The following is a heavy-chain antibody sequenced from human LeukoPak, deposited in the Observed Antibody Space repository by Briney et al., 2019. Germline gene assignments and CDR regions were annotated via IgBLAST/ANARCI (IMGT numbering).Heavy chain of an antibody. Sequence: SETLSLTCSVPGGFITTSIHYWAWIRQPPGKGLEWIASIYYNGTTYYNASLESRVTMSVDTSRNQFSLSLRSVSAADTSVYYCARQPTVKRGAVASNFDYWGQGILVTVSS. CDR2: IYYNGTT. J-gene: IGHJ4*02. CDR3: ARQPTVKRGAVASNFDY. CDR1: GGFITTSIHY. V-gene: IGHV4-39*01. D-gene: IGHD6-19*01.